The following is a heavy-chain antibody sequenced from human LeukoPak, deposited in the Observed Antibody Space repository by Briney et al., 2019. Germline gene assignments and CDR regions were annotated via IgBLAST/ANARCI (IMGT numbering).Heavy chain of an antibody. CDR1: GGTFSSYA. CDR3: ASSRDGYNWGFDY. Sequence: SVKVSCKASGGTFSSYAINWVRQAPGQGLEWMGGIIPIFGTANYAQKFQGRVTITTDESTSTAYMELSSLRSEDTAVYYCASSRDGYNWGFDYWGQGTLVTVSS. V-gene: IGHV1-69*05. D-gene: IGHD5-24*01. CDR2: IIPIFGTA. J-gene: IGHJ4*02.